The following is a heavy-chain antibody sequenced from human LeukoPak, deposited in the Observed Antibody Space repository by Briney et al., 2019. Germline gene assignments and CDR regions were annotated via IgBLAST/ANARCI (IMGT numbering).Heavy chain of an antibody. D-gene: IGHD3-16*01. Sequence: PGRPLRLSCAASGFTFSSYAMHWVRQAPGKGLEWLAYIRYDGSSKYYADFVKGRFTISRDNAKNSLYLQMNSLRAEDTAVYYCARAGGYDYGDYYYYYMDVWGKGTTVTVSS. CDR2: IRYDGSSK. J-gene: IGHJ6*03. CDR1: GFTFSSYA. CDR3: ARAGGYDYGDYYYYYMDV. V-gene: IGHV3-30*04.